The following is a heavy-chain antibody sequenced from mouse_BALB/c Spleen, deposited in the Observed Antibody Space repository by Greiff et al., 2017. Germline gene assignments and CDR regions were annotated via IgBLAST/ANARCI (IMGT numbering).Heavy chain of an antibody. CDR3: ARGYDPHYYAMDY. CDR1: GFTFSDYY. D-gene: IGHD2-3*01. CDR2: ISDGGSYT. Sequence: DVMLVESGGGLVKPGGSLKLSCAASGFTFSDYYMYWVRQTPEKRLEWVATISDGGSYTYYPDSVKGRFTISRDNAKNNLYLQMSSLKSEDTAMYYCARGYDPHYYAMDYWGQGTSVTVSS. J-gene: IGHJ4*01. V-gene: IGHV5-4*02.